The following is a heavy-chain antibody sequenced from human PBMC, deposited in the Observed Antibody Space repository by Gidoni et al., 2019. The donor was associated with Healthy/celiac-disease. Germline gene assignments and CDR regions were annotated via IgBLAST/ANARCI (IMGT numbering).Heavy chain of an antibody. CDR1: GGSISSGGYY. CDR2: IYYSGST. J-gene: IGHJ5*02. V-gene: IGHV4-31*03. CDR3: ARSIVVVAGGWFDP. D-gene: IGHD2-15*01. Sequence: QLQLPESGPGLVKPSQPLSLTCTVSGGSISSGGYYWSWIRQHPGKGLEWIGYIYYSGSTYYNPSLKSRVTISVDTSKNQCSLKLSSVTAADTAVYYCARSIVVVAGGWFDPWGQGTLVTVSS.